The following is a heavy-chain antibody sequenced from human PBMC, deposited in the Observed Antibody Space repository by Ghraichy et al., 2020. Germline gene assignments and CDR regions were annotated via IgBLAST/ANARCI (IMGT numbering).Heavy chain of an antibody. J-gene: IGHJ4*02. CDR1: GFTFSSYA. D-gene: IGHD3-9*01. CDR3: AKSSWGSEDFDRSTTKDFDY. CDR2: ISGSGGST. Sequence: GGSLRLSCAASGFTFSSYAMSWVRQALGKGLERVSAISGSGGSTYYADSVKGRFTISRDNSKNTLYLQMNSLRAEDTAVYYCAKSSWGSEDFDRSTTKDFDYWGQGTLVTVSS. V-gene: IGHV3-23*01.